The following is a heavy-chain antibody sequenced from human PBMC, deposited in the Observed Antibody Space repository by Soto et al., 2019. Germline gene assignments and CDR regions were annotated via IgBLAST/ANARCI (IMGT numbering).Heavy chain of an antibody. CDR3: AREGGGYNFYYFDY. CDR1: GFTFSSYW. D-gene: IGHD5-12*01. J-gene: IGHJ4*02. CDR2: INSDGSST. Sequence: GGSLRLSCAASGFTFSSYWMHWVRQAPGKGLVWVSRINSDGSSTSYADSVKGRFTISRDNAKNTLYLQMNSLRAEDTAVYYCAREGGGYNFYYFDYWGQGTLVTVSS. V-gene: IGHV3-74*01.